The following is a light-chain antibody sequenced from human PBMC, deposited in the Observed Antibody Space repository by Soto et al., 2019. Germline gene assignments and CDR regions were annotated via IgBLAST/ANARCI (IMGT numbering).Light chain of an antibody. CDR2: DAS. V-gene: IGKV3-11*01. Sequence: EIVLTQSPATLSLSPGERATLSCRASQSIGSFLAWYQQKPGQPPRLLIYDASNRATGIPGRFSGSGSGTDFTLTISSLEPEDFAFYYCQRRGNLPPTFGPGTKVNIK. CDR1: QSIGSF. J-gene: IGKJ3*01. CDR3: QRRGNLPPT.